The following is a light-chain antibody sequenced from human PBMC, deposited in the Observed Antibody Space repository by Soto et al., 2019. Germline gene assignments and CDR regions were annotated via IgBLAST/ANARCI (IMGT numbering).Light chain of an antibody. J-gene: IGKJ4*01. CDR3: QQYHDWPPLT. CDR2: DAT. Sequence: DIVMTQSPATLSESPGERVTLSCRARQSVSSNLAWYQQKPGQPPRLLIYDATSRATGIPSRFSGSGSGTDFTLTITSLQSEDFAVYFCQQYHDWPPLTFGGGTKVEIK. V-gene: IGKV3D-15*01. CDR1: QSVSSN.